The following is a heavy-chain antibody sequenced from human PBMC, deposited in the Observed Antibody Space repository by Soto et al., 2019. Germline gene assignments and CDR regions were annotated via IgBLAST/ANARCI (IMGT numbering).Heavy chain of an antibody. CDR1: GFTFTSSA. CDR2: IAVGSGYT. Sequence: ASVRVSCKASGFTFTSSAFQWVRQARGQRLEWIGWIAVGSGYTNYAQRFQDRVTLTRDMSTATTYMELSRLTSEDMAFYYCAADATAWQQMVPSDYWGQGTLVTVSS. J-gene: IGHJ4*02. D-gene: IGHD2-8*01. V-gene: IGHV1-58*01. CDR3: AADATAWQQMVPSDY.